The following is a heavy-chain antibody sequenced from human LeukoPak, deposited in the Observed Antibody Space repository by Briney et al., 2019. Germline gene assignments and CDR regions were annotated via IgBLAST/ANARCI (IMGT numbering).Heavy chain of an antibody. CDR2: ISTSGTT. D-gene: IGHD5-24*01. Sequence: SETLSLTCTVSGGFISSSYYWSWIRQPAGKGLEWIGRISTSGTTNYNPSLKSRVTISVDTSKNQFSLKLSSVTAADTAVYYCARRDGYWGQGTLVTVSS. CDR3: ARRDGY. J-gene: IGHJ4*02. CDR1: GGFISSSYY. V-gene: IGHV4-4*07.